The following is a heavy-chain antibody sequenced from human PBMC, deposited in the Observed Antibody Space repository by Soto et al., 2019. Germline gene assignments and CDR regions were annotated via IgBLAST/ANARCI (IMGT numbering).Heavy chain of an antibody. CDR2: IYYSGST. D-gene: IGHD1-26*01. CDR3: ARGLISGSHYSGGWYYFDS. Sequence: SETLSLTCTVSGGSISSSSYYWGWIRQPPGKGLEWIGSIYYSGSTYYNPSLKSRVTISVHTSKNQFSLKLSSVTAADTAVYYCARGLISGSHYSGGWYYFDSWGQGTQVTVSS. V-gene: IGHV4-39*01. CDR1: GGSISSSSYY. J-gene: IGHJ4*02.